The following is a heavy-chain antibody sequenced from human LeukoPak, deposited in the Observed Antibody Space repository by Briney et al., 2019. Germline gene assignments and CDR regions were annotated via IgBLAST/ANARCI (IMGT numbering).Heavy chain of an antibody. D-gene: IGHD6-19*01. Sequence: SVKVSCKASGGTFSSYAISWVRPAPGQGLEWMGGIIPIFGTANYAQKFQGRVTITADESTSTAYMELSSLRSEDTAVYYCARAREGIAVAANWGQGTLVTVSS. CDR1: GGTFSSYA. CDR3: ARAREGIAVAAN. CDR2: IIPIFGTA. V-gene: IGHV1-69*01. J-gene: IGHJ4*02.